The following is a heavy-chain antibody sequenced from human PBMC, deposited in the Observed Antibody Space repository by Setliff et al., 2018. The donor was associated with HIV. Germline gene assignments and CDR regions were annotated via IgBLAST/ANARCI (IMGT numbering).Heavy chain of an antibody. CDR1: GGSISSGYY. V-gene: IGHV4-38-2*02. CDR2: IYHSGRN. D-gene: IGHD5-12*01. CDR3: ARESRSMHVAH. J-gene: IGHJ4*02. Sequence: PSETLSLTCAVSGGSISSGYYWGWIRQAPGKGLEWIGTIYHSGRNYYNPSLKSRVTISVDTSKNQFSLKLTSVTAADTAVYYCARESRSMHVAHWGQGTLVTVSS.